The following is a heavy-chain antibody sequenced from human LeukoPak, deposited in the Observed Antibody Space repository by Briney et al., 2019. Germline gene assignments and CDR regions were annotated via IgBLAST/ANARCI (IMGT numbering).Heavy chain of an antibody. D-gene: IGHD5-18*01. CDR2: IYYSVST. CDR3: ARHSGYSYGYAYYYYMDV. CDR1: GGSISSSSYY. Sequence: SETLSLTCTVSGGSISSSSYYWGWIRQPPGKGLEWIGSIYYSVSTYYNPSLKSRVTISVDPSKNQFSLKLSSVTAADTAVYYCARHSGYSYGYAYYYYMDVWGKGTTVTVSS. J-gene: IGHJ6*03. V-gene: IGHV4-39*01.